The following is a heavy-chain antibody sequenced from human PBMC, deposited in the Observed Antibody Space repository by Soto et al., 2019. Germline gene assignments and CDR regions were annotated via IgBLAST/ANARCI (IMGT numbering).Heavy chain of an antibody. CDR2: ISYDGSNK. CDR3: ARIPGIKVWFDP. V-gene: IGHV3-30-3*01. J-gene: IGHJ5*02. D-gene: IGHD3-10*01. CDR1: GFTFSSYA. Sequence: HVQLVESGGGVVQPGRSLRLSCAASGFTFSSYAMHWVRQAPVKGLEWVAVISYDGSNKYYADSVKGRFTISRDNSKNTLYLQMNSLRAEDTDVYYCARIPGIKVWFDPWGQGTLVTVST.